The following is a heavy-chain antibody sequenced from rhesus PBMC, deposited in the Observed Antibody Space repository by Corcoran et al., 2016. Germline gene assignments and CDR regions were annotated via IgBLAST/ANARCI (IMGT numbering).Heavy chain of an antibody. V-gene: IGHV3-100*02. D-gene: IGHD6-13*01. CDR1: GFTFRSYE. CDR3: TRDLRIAAGLSGLDS. J-gene: IGHJ6*01. Sequence: DVQLVESGGGLVKPGGSLRLSCVASGFTFRSYEMHWVRQAPGKGRVWVSVISESGGTIYYADSVKGRFTISRDNAKNSLFLQMNSLRAEDTAVYYCTRDLRIAAGLSGLDSWGQGVVVTVSS. CDR2: ISESGGTI.